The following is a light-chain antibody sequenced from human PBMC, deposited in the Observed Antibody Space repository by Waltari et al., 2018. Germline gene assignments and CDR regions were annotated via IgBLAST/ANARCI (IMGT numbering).Light chain of an antibody. V-gene: IGLV2-14*03. CDR2: DVS. CDR3: SSYTSSTTLV. Sequence: QSALTQPASVSGSPGQSITISCTGTSSDVGGYNSASWYQRHPGRAPNVIISDVSDRPSGVSNRFSGSKSGNTASLTISGLQAEDEADYYCSSYTSSTTLVFGGGTKVTVL. J-gene: IGLJ2*01. CDR1: SSDVGGYNS.